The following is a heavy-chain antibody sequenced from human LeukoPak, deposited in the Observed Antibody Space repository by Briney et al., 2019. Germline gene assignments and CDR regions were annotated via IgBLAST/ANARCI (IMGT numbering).Heavy chain of an antibody. CDR3: ARDYSSSSQYAFDI. D-gene: IGHD6-13*01. CDR2: YSGST. J-gene: IGHJ3*02. V-gene: IGHV4-59*01. Sequence: SETLSLTCIVSGGSISSYYWSWSRQPPGKGLEWIGFYSGSTNYNPSLKSRVTISVDTSKNQFSLKLSSVTAADTAMYYCARDYSSSSQYAFDIWGQGTMVTVSS. CDR1: GGSISSYY.